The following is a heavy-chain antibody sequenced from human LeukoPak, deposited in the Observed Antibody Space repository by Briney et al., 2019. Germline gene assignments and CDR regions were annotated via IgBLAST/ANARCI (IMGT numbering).Heavy chain of an antibody. CDR3: AGGGID. J-gene: IGHJ4*02. CDR2: IDYSGST. Sequence: PAETLTLTCTVSGGSISSYYWLWIRQPPGKGLEWIGYIDYSGSTNYNSSRNSRVTISVDTSKIQYSVKLSSLTAADTAVYFYAGGGIDWGQGTLVTVSS. D-gene: IGHD6-13*01. V-gene: IGHV4-59*01. CDR1: GGSISSYY.